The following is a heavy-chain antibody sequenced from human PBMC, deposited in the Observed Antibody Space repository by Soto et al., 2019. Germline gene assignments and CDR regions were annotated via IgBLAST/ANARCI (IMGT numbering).Heavy chain of an antibody. V-gene: IGHV1-46*01. CDR2: INPSGGST. Sequence: ASVKVSCKASGYTFTSHYIHWVRQAPGEGLEWMGIINPSGGSTSYAQRFEGRVTMTTDTSTRTVYMELRSLRSEDTAIYYCARDLGSTSSWYPHRGSDDYWGQGTLVTVYS. CDR3: ARDLGSTSSWYPHRGSDDY. CDR1: GYTFTSHY. J-gene: IGHJ4*02. D-gene: IGHD2-2*01.